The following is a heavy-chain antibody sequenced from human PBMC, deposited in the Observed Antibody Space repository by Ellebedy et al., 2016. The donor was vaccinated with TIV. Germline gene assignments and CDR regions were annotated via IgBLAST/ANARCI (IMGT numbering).Heavy chain of an antibody. Sequence: GESLKISCAASGFTFSPYAMHWVRPAPGKGLEWVAEVSYDGNTKYYTDSVKCRFTISRDNSKNTLYLQMNSLRAEDTAVYYCPYSSGWYKFDDWGQGTLVTVSS. CDR3: PYSSGWYKFDD. J-gene: IGHJ4*02. V-gene: IGHV3-30*04. CDR1: GFTFSPYA. CDR2: VSYDGNTK. D-gene: IGHD6-19*01.